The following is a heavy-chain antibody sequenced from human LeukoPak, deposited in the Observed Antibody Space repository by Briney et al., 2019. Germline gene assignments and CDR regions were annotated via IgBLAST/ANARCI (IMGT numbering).Heavy chain of an antibody. Sequence: GGSLRPSCAASGFTFSNAWMHWVRQASGKGLEWVGRIRSKANSYATAYAASVKGRFTISRDDSKNTAYLQMNSLKTEDTAVYYCTRARPQWLITFDYWGQGTLVTVSS. V-gene: IGHV3-73*01. D-gene: IGHD6-19*01. J-gene: IGHJ4*02. CDR1: GFTFSNAW. CDR2: IRSKANSYAT. CDR3: TRARPQWLITFDY.